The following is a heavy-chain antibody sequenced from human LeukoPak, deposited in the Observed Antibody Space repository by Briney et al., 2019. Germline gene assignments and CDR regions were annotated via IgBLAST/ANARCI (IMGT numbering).Heavy chain of an antibody. CDR2: INHSGST. CDR3: ARLIVGATTYWFDP. Sequence: SETLSLTCAVYGGSFSGYYWSWIRQPPGKGLEWIGEINHSGSTNYNPSLKSRVTISVDTSKNQFSLKLSSVTAADTAVYYCARLIVGATTYWFDPWGQGTLVTVSS. J-gene: IGHJ5*02. D-gene: IGHD1-26*01. CDR1: GGSFSGYY. V-gene: IGHV4-34*01.